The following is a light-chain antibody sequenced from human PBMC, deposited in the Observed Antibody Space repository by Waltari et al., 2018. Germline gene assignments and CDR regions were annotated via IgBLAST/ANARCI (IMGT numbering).Light chain of an antibody. V-gene: IGKV3-11*02. Sequence: IVLTQSPATLSLSPGARATLSCRAGQSVRKYLAWYQQQPGQAPRLLIYDTSNRETCIPARFTGSGSGRDFTLSISNVEPEDFAVYYCQQRNDWPLTFGGGTKVEIK. CDR3: QQRNDWPLT. CDR2: DTS. J-gene: IGKJ4*02. CDR1: QSVRKY.